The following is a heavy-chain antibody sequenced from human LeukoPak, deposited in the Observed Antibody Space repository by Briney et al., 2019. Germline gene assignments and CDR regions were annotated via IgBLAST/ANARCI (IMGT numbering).Heavy chain of an antibody. J-gene: IGHJ6*03. CDR2: INPSGGST. CDR1: GYTFTSYY. CDR3: AREGLPRYYYYMDV. Sequence: GASVKVSCKASGYTFTSYYMHWVRQAPGQGLEWMGIINPSGGSTSYAQKFQGRVTMTRDMSTSTAYMELRSLRSDDTAIYYCAREGLPRYYYYMDVWGKGTTVTVSS. D-gene: IGHD5-18*01. V-gene: IGHV1-46*01.